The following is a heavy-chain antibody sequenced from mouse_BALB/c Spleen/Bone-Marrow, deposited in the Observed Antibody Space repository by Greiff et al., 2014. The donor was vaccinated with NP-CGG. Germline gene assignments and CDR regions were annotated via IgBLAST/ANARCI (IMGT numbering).Heavy chain of an antibody. J-gene: IGHJ1*01. V-gene: IGHV14-3*02. CDR1: GFNIKDTY. CDR3: ASYRYAWYFDV. Sequence: VQLKESGAELVKPGASVKLSCTASGFNIKDTYMHWVKQRPEQDLEWIGRIDPANGNTKYDPKFQGKATITADTSSNTAYLQLSSLTSEDTAVYYCASYRYAWYFDVWGAGTTVTVSS. D-gene: IGHD2-14*01. CDR2: IDPANGNT.